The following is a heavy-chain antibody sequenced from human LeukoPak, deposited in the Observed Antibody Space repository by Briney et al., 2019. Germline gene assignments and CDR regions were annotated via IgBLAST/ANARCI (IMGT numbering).Heavy chain of an antibody. D-gene: IGHD3-10*01. Sequence: GGSLRLSFEASGFTLRNYGMHWVRKAPGKGREGVAVIWYDGSNKNYTDSVKGRFTISRDIPKNTLFLQMNSLRAEDTAVYYCARDVIGGSGNYGPEYWGQGTLVTVSS. CDR3: ARDVIGGSGNYGPEY. CDR2: IWYDGSNK. V-gene: IGHV3-33*01. CDR1: GFTLRNYG. J-gene: IGHJ4*02.